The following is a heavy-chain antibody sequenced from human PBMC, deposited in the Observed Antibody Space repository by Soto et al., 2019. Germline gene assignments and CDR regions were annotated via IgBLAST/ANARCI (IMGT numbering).Heavy chain of an antibody. J-gene: IGHJ3*02. CDR3: ATVEAVHASSGHLSSAFDI. V-gene: IGHV1-69*02. CDR1: GGTFSSYT. D-gene: IGHD2-15*01. CDR2: IIPILGIT. Sequence: QVQLVQSGAEVRKPGSSVKVSCKASGGTFSSYTICWVRQAPGQGLVWMGRIIPILGITNYAQEFQGRVIITAGRSKTTAYMELSSLRSGATSVYYCATVEAVHASSGHLSSAFDIWGRGTMVTVSS.